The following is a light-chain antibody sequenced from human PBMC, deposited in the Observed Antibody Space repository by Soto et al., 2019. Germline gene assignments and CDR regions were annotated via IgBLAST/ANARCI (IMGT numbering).Light chain of an antibody. CDR1: QSLLHSTGKTY. J-gene: IGKJ2*01. Sequence: DIVKTQSPLFLSVTPGEPASISCKSSQSLLHSTGKTYLHWYLQRPGQSPQLLIYEVSNRFSGVRDSISGSGSGTDFTLTISRVEAEDDGVYYCMQGGTSGQGTKLEIK. CDR2: EVS. CDR3: MQGGT. V-gene: IGKV2-29*03.